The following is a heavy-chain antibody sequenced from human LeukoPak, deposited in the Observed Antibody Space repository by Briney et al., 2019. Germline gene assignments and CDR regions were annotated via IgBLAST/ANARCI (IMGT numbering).Heavy chain of an antibody. J-gene: IGHJ2*01. Sequence: PGGSLRLSCAASGFTFSSYWMSWVRQAPGQGLEWVANVNEAGSEKNYVDSVKGRFTISRDNIRNLLYLQMNYLIVEDTAVYYCATEYCTDKGNFDPWGRGALVTVSS. V-gene: IGHV3-7*02. D-gene: IGHD2/OR15-2a*01. CDR2: VNEAGSEK. CDR3: ATEYCTDKGNFDP. CDR1: GFTFSSYW.